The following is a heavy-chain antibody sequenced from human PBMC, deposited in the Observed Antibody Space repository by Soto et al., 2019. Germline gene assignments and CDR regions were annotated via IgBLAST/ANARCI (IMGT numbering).Heavy chain of an antibody. CDR1: GYTFTGYY. Sequence: QVQLVQSGAGLKKPGPSVKVSCKAPGYTFTGYYMHWVRRAPGQGLEWRGWTNPNSGGTNYAQKFQGWVTMTRDTSISTAYMELSRLRSDDTAVYYCARGGDDYVDYYYGMDVWGQGTTVTVSS. CDR3: ARGGDDYVDYYYGMDV. D-gene: IGHD4-17*01. CDR2: TNPNSGGT. V-gene: IGHV1-2*04. J-gene: IGHJ6*02.